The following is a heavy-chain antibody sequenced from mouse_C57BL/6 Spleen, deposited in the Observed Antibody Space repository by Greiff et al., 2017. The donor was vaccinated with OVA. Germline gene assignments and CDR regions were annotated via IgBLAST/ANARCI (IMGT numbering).Heavy chain of an antibody. CDR2: KRYDGSN. J-gene: IGHJ2*01. D-gene: IGHD1-1*01. CDR3: ARGGTVVPIDY. V-gene: IGHV3-6*01. CDR1: GYSITSGYY. Sequence: EVKLMESGPGLVKPSQSLSLTCSVTGYSITSGYYWNWKRQFPGNKLEWMGYKRYDGSNNYNPPLKNPISITRNSSKNQFFLNLNSVTTDDTATYYAARGGTVVPIDYWGQGTTLTVSS.